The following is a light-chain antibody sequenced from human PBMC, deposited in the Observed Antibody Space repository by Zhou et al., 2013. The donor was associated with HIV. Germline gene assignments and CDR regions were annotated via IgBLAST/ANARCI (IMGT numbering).Light chain of an antibody. CDR3: QQYDDWPPIT. J-gene: IGKJ5*01. CDR2: GAS. Sequence: EIVLTQSPGTLSLSPGERATLSCRASQSVSSSYLAWYQQKPGQAPRLLIYGASTRATGIPARFSGSGSGTEFTLTISSLQSEDFAVYYCQQYDDWPPITFGQGTRLDIE. CDR1: QSVSSSY. V-gene: IGKV3-15*01.